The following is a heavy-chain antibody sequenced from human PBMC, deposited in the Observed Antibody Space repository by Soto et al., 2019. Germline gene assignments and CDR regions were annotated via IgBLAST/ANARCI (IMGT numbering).Heavy chain of an antibody. CDR1: GDSIINGIYY. CDR3: VRGADRYKCGF. V-gene: IGHV4-31*03. J-gene: IGHJ4*02. CDR2: VHYSGTI. Sequence: QVQVQESGPGLVKPSQTLSLTCTVSGDSIINGIYYWTWIRQHPGKGLEWIGHVHYSGTIYYNPSLTSRVTISVETSMNQVSLELRSVTVAYTAVYYCVRGADRYKCGFWGQGTLVTVSS. D-gene: IGHD2-21*02.